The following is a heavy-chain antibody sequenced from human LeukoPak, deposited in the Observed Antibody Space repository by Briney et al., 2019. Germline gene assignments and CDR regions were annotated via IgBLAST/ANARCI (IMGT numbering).Heavy chain of an antibody. CDR2: ITSNGANT. D-gene: IGHD3-10*01. J-gene: IGHJ5*02. CDR1: GFTFSSYG. CDR3: ARDRSGSYPNWFDP. Sequence: GGSLRLSCAASGFTFSSYGMSWVRQAPGKGLEWVSAITSNGANTFYADSVKGRFTISRDNSKNTVYLQMNSLRAEDTALYYCARDRSGSYPNWFDPWGQGTLVTVSS. V-gene: IGHV3-23*01.